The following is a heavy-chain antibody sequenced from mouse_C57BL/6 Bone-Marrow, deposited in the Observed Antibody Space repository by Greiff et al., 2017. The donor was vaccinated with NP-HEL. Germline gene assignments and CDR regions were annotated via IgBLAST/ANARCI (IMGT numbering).Heavy chain of an antibody. Sequence: VQLKQSGAELVRPGASVKLSCTASGFNIKDDYMHWVKQRPEQGLEWIGWIDPENGDTEYASKFQGKATITADTSSNTAYLQLSSLTSEDTAVYYCTTGGLRGAYWGQGTLVTVSA. V-gene: IGHV14-4*01. J-gene: IGHJ3*01. CDR1: GFNIKDDY. D-gene: IGHD2-4*01. CDR3: TTGGLRGAY. CDR2: IDPENGDT.